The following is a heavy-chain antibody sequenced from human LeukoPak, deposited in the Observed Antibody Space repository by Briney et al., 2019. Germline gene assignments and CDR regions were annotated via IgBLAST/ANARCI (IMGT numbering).Heavy chain of an antibody. V-gene: IGHV3-15*01. CDR1: GFTFSNAW. J-gene: IGHJ5*02. Sequence: QSGGSLRLSCAASGFTFSNAWMSWVRQAPGKGLEWVGRIKSKTDGETTDYAAPVKGRFTISRDDSKNTLYLQMNSLKTEDTAVYYCTTDPIVATPWFDPWGQGTLVTVSS. CDR3: TTDPIVATPWFDP. CDR2: IKSKTDGETT. D-gene: IGHD5-12*01.